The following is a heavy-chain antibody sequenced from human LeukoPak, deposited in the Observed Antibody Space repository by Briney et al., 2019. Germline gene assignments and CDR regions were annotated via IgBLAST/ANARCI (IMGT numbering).Heavy chain of an antibody. V-gene: IGHV3-23*01. CDR2: LSGGGGST. Sequence: GGSLRLSCAASGFTFSIYAMSWVRQAPGKGLEWVSALSGGGGSTYYADSVQGRFAISRDNSKSTLYLQMNSLRAEDTAVYYCAKDRGTGSYYGSRSYSFDAFHIWGQGTMVTVSS. CDR3: AKDRGTGSYYGSRSYSFDAFHI. D-gene: IGHD3-10*01. J-gene: IGHJ3*02. CDR1: GFTFSIYA.